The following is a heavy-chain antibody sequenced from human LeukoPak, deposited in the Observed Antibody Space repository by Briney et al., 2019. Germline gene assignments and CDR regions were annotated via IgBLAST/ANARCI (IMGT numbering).Heavy chain of an antibody. CDR2: IYSSGST. J-gene: IGHJ6*04. CDR3: ARLIGSYYMDV. Sequence: PSETLSLTCTVSGGSISSSSYYWGWIRQPPGKGLEWIGSIYSSGSTYYNASLQSRVTISIDTSKNQFSLKLSSVTAADTAVYYCARLIGSYYMDVWGKGTTVTVSS. D-gene: IGHD3-10*01. V-gene: IGHV4-39*07. CDR1: GGSISSSSYY.